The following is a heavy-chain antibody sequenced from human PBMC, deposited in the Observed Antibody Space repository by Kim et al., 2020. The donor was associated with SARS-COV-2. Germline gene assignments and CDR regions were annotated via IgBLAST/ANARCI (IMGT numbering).Heavy chain of an antibody. CDR1: GFIFADYY. J-gene: IGHJ4*02. V-gene: IGHV3-11*01. CDR3: ASGGPLTVFNDH. D-gene: IGHD3-16*01. CDR2: ITSGGETI. Sequence: GGSLRLSCAASGFIFADYYMTWIRQAPGKGLEWVSYITSGGETIYYADSVKGRFTISRDNTNNLLYLHMTSLRPEDTAVYYCASGGPLTVFNDHWGRGT.